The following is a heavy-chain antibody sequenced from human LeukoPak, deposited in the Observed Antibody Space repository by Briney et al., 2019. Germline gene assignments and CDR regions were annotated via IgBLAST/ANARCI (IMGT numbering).Heavy chain of an antibody. CDR2: INTNTGNP. V-gene: IGHV7-4-1*02. CDR3: ARDLGSSAFYYYYYYMDV. CDR1: GYTFTNYP. J-gene: IGHJ6*03. D-gene: IGHD6-6*01. Sequence: ASVKVSCKASGYTFTNYPMNWVRQAPGQGLEWMGWINTNTGNPTYAQGFTGRFVFSLDTSVSTAYLQISSLKAEDTAVYYCARDLGSSAFYYYYYYMDVWGKGTTVTVSS.